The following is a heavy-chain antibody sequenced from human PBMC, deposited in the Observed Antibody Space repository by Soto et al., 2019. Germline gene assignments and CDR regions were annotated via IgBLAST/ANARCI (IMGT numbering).Heavy chain of an antibody. J-gene: IGHJ3*02. V-gene: IGHV5-51*01. CDR1: GYSFTSYW. CDR3: ARQVYYDSSGYYYVGAFDI. D-gene: IGHD3-22*01. Sequence: GESLKISCKGSGYSFTSYWIGWVRQMPGKGLEWMGIIYPGDSDTRYSPSFQGQVTISADKSISTAYLQWSSLKASDTATYYCARQVYYDSSGYYYVGAFDIWGQGTMVTVSS. CDR2: IYPGDSDT.